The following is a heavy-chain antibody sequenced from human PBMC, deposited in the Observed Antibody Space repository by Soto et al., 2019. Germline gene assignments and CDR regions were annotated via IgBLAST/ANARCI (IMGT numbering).Heavy chain of an antibody. V-gene: IGHV1-2*02. J-gene: IGHJ4*02. D-gene: IGHD1-7*01. CDR3: GRGRSGELVVFY. CDR2: ISPNTGGT. CDR1: GYIFTGYY. Sequence: AASVKVSCKASGYIFTGYYIHWVRQAPGQGREWMGEISPNTGGTKYAQKFRGRVTMTRDTSITTVYMELSNLSPDDTAVYYCGRGRSGELVVFYWGQGTPVTVSS.